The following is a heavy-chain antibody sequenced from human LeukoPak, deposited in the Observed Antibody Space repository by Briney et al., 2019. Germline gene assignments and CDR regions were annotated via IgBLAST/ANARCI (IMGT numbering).Heavy chain of an antibody. Sequence: TGGSLRLSCAASGFAFNSQTMSWVRQAPGKGLEWVASIKEDEIEIHYVDSVKGRFTISRDNAKNSLYLQMNSPRAEDTAIYYCARGRYSSTTYYFDSWGQGTLVTVSS. CDR2: IKEDEIEI. D-gene: IGHD6-13*01. J-gene: IGHJ4*02. CDR3: ARGRYSSTTYYFDS. V-gene: IGHV3-7*03. CDR1: GFAFNSQT.